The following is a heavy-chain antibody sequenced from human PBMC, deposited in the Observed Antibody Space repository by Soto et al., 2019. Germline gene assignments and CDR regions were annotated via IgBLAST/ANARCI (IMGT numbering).Heavy chain of an antibody. CDR3: ARGIATGQLDP. V-gene: IGHV1-3*01. Sequence: ASVKVSCKASGYTFTIYTMNWVLQAPGQRLERMGWINPDNGNTKSSQKFQDRVIITRDTSASTAYMDLSSLRSEDTAVYYCARGIATGQLDPWGQGTLVTVSS. J-gene: IGHJ5*02. D-gene: IGHD2-15*01. CDR2: INPDNGNT. CDR1: GYTFTIYT.